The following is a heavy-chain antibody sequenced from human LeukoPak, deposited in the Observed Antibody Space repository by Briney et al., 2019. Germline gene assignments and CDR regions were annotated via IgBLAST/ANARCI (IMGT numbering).Heavy chain of an antibody. CDR1: GFTFTNYW. Sequence: GGSLSLSCAASGFTFTNYWMSWVRQAPGKGLEAVANIKPDGSEKYYVDSVKGRFTISRDNAKNSLYLQMNSLRAEDTAVYYCARDYYYGSGSYLKWGQGTLVTVSS. D-gene: IGHD3-10*01. J-gene: IGHJ4*02. CDR3: ARDYYYGSGSYLK. V-gene: IGHV3-7*01. CDR2: IKPDGSEK.